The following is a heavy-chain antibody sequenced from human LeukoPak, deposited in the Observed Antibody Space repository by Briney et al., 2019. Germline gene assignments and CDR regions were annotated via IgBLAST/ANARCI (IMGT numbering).Heavy chain of an antibody. V-gene: IGHV3-15*01. Sequence: GGSLRLSCAASGFSFSNAWTSWVRQAPGKGLEWVGRIKIQVDGGTTDYAAPVKGRFTISRDDSKNTLYLQLDSLKTEDTALYYCTTDRYCSSVDHWGQGTHVTVSS. CDR1: GFSFSNAW. D-gene: IGHD2-2*01. CDR2: IKIQVDGGTT. CDR3: TTDRYCSSVDH. J-gene: IGHJ4*02.